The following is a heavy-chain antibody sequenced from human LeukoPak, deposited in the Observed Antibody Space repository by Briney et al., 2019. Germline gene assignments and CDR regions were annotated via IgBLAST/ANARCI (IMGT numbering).Heavy chain of an antibody. J-gene: IGHJ3*02. CDR1: GFSFSSYA. Sequence: GGSLRLSCAASGFSFSSYAMHWVRQAPGKGLEWVAVISYDGSNKYYADSVKGRFTISRDNAKNSLYLQMNSLRAEDTAVYYCAREFYGGNSFPGNAFDIWGQGTMVTVSS. D-gene: IGHD4-23*01. CDR2: ISYDGSNK. CDR3: AREFYGGNSFPGNAFDI. V-gene: IGHV3-30-3*01.